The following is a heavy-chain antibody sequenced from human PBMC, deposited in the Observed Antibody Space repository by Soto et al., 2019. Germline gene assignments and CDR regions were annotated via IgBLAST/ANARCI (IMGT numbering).Heavy chain of an antibody. D-gene: IGHD3-3*01. J-gene: IGHJ6*02. CDR3: ARGGRDLRFLEWFPPYYGMDV. CDR1: GGTFSSYA. V-gene: IGHV1-69*06. CDR2: IIPIFGTA. Sequence: VASVKVSCKASGGTFSSYAISWVRQAPGQGLEWMGGIIPIFGTANYAQKFQGRVTITADKSTSTAYMELSSLRSEDTAVYYCARGGRDLRFLEWFPPYYGMDVWGQGTTVTVPS.